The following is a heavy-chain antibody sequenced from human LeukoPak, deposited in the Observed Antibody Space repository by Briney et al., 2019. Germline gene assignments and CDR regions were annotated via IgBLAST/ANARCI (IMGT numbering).Heavy chain of an antibody. CDR3: AKDLWDIVATIHRGYSYGIFDY. Sequence: GGSLRLSCAASGFTFSSYSMNWVRQAPGKGLEWVSFISSSSSYIYYADSVKGRFTISRDNSKNTLYLQMNSLRAEDTAVYYCAKDLWDIVATIHRGYSYGIFDYWGQGTLVTVSS. J-gene: IGHJ4*02. V-gene: IGHV3-21*01. CDR1: GFTFSSYS. CDR2: ISSSSSYI. D-gene: IGHD5-12*01.